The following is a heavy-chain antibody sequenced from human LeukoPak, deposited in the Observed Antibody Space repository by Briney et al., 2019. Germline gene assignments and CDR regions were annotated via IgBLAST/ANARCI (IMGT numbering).Heavy chain of an antibody. V-gene: IGHV1-18*01. CDR2: ISAYNGNT. CDR1: GYTFTSYG. D-gene: IGHD3-22*01. Sequence: ASVKVSCKASGYTFTSYGISWVRQAPGQGLERMGWISAYNGNTNYAQKLQGRVTMTTDTSTSTAYMELRSLRSDDTAVYYCARDRTGFEEYYYDSSGYSPLDYWGQGTLVTVSS. CDR3: ARDRTGFEEYYYDSSGYSPLDY. J-gene: IGHJ4*02.